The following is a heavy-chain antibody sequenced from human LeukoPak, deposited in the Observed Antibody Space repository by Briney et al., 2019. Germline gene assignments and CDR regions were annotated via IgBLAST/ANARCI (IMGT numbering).Heavy chain of an antibody. CDR1: GFTFSSYA. J-gene: IGHJ4*02. CDR2: ISGSGGST. Sequence: GGSLRLSCAASGFTFSSYAMSWVRQAPGKGLEWVSAISGSGGSTYYADSVKGRFTISRDNSKNTLYLQMNSLRAEDTAVYYCAKDTMVRGVMGYYFDYWGQGTLVTVSS. V-gene: IGHV3-23*01. D-gene: IGHD3-10*01. CDR3: AKDTMVRGVMGYYFDY.